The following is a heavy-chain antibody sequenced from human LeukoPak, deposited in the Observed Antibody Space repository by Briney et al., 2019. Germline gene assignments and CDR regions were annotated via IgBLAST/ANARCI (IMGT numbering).Heavy chain of an antibody. CDR2: IDWDDDK. J-gene: IGHJ4*02. D-gene: IGHD4-23*01. CDR1: GGSISIYYW. Sequence: TLSLTCTVSGGSISIYYWSWIRQPPGKALEWLARIDWDDDKYYSTSLKTRLTISKDTSKNQVVLTMTNMDPVDTATYYCARATIDGGNDYWGQGTLVTVSS. CDR3: ARATIDGGNDY. V-gene: IGHV2-70*11.